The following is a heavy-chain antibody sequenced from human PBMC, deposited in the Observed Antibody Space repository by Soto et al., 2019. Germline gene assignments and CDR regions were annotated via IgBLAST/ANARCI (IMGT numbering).Heavy chain of an antibody. D-gene: IGHD3-3*01. CDR2: IYYSGST. CDR3: ARRVPFWNYYYYGMDV. J-gene: IGHJ6*02. Sequence: PSETLSLTCTVSGGSSSSSSYYWGGIRQPPGKGLEWIGSIYYSGSTYYNPSLKSRVTISVDTSKNQFSLKLSSVTAADTAVYYCARRVPFWNYYYYGMDVWGQGTTVTVSS. V-gene: IGHV4-39*01. CDR1: GGSSSSSSYY.